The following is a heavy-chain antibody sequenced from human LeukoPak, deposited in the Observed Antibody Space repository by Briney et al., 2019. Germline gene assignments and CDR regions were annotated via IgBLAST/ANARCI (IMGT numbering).Heavy chain of an antibody. CDR2: IKQDGSEK. CDR3: ARLGAGIYSSSRNGMDV. CDR1: GFTFSSYW. D-gene: IGHD6-6*01. Sequence: GGSLRLSCAASGFTFSSYWMSWVRQAPGKGLEWVANIKQDGSEKYYVDSVKGRFTISRDNAKNSLYLQMNSLRAEDTAVYYCARLGAGIYSSSRNGMDVWGQGTTVTVSS. V-gene: IGHV3-7*01. J-gene: IGHJ6*02.